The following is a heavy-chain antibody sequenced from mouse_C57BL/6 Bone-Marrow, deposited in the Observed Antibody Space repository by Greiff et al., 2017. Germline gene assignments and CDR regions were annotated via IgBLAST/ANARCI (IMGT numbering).Heavy chain of an antibody. CDR3: ASLYYDYLWYFDV. V-gene: IGHV5-4*03. CDR1: GFTFSSYA. J-gene: IGHJ1*03. D-gene: IGHD2-4*01. CDR2: ISDGGSYT. Sequence: EVMLVESGGGLVKPGGSLKLSCAASGFTFSSYAMSWVRQTPEKRLEWVATISDGGSYTYYPDNVKGRFTISRGNAKNNLYLQMSHLKSEDTAMYYCASLYYDYLWYFDVWGTGTTVTVSS.